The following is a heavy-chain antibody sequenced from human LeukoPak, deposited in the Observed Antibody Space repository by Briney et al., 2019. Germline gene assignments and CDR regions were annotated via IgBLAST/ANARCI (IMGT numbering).Heavy chain of an antibody. CDR3: ARDWYGSGSGAFDI. CDR2: ISAYNGNT. Sequence: ASVKVSCKASGYTFTSYDINWVRQATGQGLEWMGWISAYNGNTNYAQKLQGRVTMTTDTSTSTAYMELRSLRSDDTAVYYCARDWYGSGSGAFDIWGQGTMVTVSS. V-gene: IGHV1-18*01. J-gene: IGHJ3*02. D-gene: IGHD3-10*01. CDR1: GYTFTSYD.